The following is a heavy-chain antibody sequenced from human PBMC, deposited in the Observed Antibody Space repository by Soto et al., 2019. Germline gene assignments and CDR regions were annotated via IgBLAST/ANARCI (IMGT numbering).Heavy chain of an antibody. V-gene: IGHV2-5*02. CDR3: AHRATMTIFGLIIDNGIWFDP. J-gene: IGHJ5*02. D-gene: IGHD3-3*01. CDR1: GFSLSTSGAA. Sequence: QINLIESGPPLVKPTQTLTLTCTFSGFSLSTSGAAVGWVRQPPGRALEGLALIYWDGDKRYNASLGNRLTITKDTSMNQVVLTLTNVDPADTATYYCAHRATMTIFGLIIDNGIWFDPWGQGTRVIVSS. CDR2: IYWDGDK.